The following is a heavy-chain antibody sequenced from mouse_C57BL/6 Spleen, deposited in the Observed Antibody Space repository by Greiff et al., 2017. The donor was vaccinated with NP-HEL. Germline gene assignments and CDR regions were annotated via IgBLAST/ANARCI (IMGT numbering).Heavy chain of an antibody. J-gene: IGHJ3*01. CDR2: IDPSDSYT. CDR1: GYTFTSYW. Sequence: QVQLQQPGAELVKPGASVKLSCKASGYTFTSYWMQWVKQRPGQGLEWIGEIDPSDSYTNYNQKFKGKATLTVDKSSSTAYMQLSSLTSEDSAVYYCARRGGKGFFACWGQGALVTVAA. CDR3: ARRGGKGFFAC. V-gene: IGHV1-50*01.